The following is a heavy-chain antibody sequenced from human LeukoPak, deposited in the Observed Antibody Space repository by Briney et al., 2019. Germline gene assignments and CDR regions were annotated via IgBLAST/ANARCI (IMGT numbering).Heavy chain of an antibody. CDR3: ARDRPLRYDSSGYYSDY. Sequence: ASVKVSCKASGYTFTGYYMHWVRQAPGQGLEWMGWINPNSGGTNYAQKFQGRVTMTRDTSISTAYMELSRLRSDDTAVYYCARDRPLRYDSSGYYSDYWGQGTLVTVSS. CDR1: GYTFTGYY. D-gene: IGHD3-22*01. J-gene: IGHJ4*02. CDR2: INPNSGGT. V-gene: IGHV1-2*02.